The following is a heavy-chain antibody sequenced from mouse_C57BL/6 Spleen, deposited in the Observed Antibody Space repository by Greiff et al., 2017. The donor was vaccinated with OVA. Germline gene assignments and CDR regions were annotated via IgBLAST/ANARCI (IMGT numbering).Heavy chain of an antibody. J-gene: IGHJ1*03. CDR1: GYSFTDYN. D-gene: IGHD3-1*01. Sequence: EVKLMESGPELVKPGASVKISCKASGYSFTDYNMNWVKQSNGKSLEWIGVINPNYGTTSYNQKFKGKATLTVDQSSSTAYMQLNSLTSEDSAVYYCASQLLSYWYFDVWGTGTTVTVSS. CDR3: ASQLLSYWYFDV. V-gene: IGHV1-39*01. CDR2: INPNYGTT.